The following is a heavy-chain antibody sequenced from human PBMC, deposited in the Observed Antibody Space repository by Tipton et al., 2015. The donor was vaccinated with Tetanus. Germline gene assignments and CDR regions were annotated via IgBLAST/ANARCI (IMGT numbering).Heavy chain of an antibody. CDR1: DGSFNAYY. J-gene: IGHJ6*02. V-gene: IGHV4-59*01. Sequence: TLSLTCGVSDGSFNAYYWSWIRRPPGKGLEWIGYIYYTGSTNYNPSLKSGVTISLDTSKNQFSLKLTSVSAADTAVYYCARLTGHSMDVVDYYYFGMDVWGQGTKVTVSS. CDR3: ARLTGHSMDVVDYYYFGMDV. D-gene: IGHD2-21*01. CDR2: IYYTGST.